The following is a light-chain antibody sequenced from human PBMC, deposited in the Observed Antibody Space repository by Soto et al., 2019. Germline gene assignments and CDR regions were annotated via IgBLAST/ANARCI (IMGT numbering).Light chain of an antibody. Sequence: DIQMTQSPSSLSASVGDRVTITCRASQSISSYLNWYQQKPGKTPKLLIYAASILQSGVPSRFSCIGSGTDFPLTISSLAPEEFATYYCQQSYSTPITFGQGSRLEIK. CDR1: QSISSY. V-gene: IGKV1-39*01. CDR2: AAS. CDR3: QQSYSTPIT. J-gene: IGKJ5*01.